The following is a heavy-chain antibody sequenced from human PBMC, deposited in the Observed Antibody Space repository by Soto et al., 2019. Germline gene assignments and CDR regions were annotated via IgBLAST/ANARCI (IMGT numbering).Heavy chain of an antibody. CDR3: VSQRTTVITQAHFDY. V-gene: IGHV4-39*01. D-gene: IGHD4-4*01. CDR2: VYYRGRS. CDR1: GGSVTNSSYY. J-gene: IGHJ4*02. Sequence: SETLSLTCTVSGGSVTNSSYYWGWIRQSPGKGLEWIGSVYYRGRSYSKSSVKSRVTISVDTSKNQFSLNLNSVTASDTAVYFCVSQRTTVITQAHFDYWGPGALVTVSS.